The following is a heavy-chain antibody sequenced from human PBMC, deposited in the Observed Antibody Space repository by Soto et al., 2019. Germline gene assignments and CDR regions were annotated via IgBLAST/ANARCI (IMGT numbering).Heavy chain of an antibody. CDR3: AHRVLRAVFGLVTTTAIDFDF. Sequence: QITLNESGPTVVKPTETLTLTCTFSGFSLTTSGVGVGWVRQSPGKAPEWLAFIYWDDDKRYSTSLKSRLTITKDTSKNQVVLTMANVDPAATATYYCAHRVLRAVFGLVTTTAIDFDFWGQGTPVVVSS. CDR2: IYWDDDK. V-gene: IGHV2-5*02. D-gene: IGHD3-3*01. J-gene: IGHJ4*02. CDR1: GFSLTTSGVG.